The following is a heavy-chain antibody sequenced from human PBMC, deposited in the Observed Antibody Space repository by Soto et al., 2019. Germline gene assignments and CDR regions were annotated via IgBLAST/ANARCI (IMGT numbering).Heavy chain of an antibody. CDR1: GGSISSYY. CDR2: MYNTGST. D-gene: IGHD6-13*01. CDR3: ARAAMGGSSWPFYY. V-gene: IGHV4-59*01. J-gene: IGHJ4*02. Sequence: SETLSLTCIVSGGSISSYYWSWIRQPPGKGLEWIGYMYNTGSTVYNPSFKSRVTISVDKSKNQFSLKLSSGTWADTSVYYCARAAMGGSSWPFYYWGQGTLVTVPS.